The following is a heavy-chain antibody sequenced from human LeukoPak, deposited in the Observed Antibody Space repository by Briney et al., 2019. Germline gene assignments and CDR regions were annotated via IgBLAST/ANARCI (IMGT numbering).Heavy chain of an antibody. CDR2: IIPILGIA. D-gene: IGHD6-19*01. Sequence: SVKVSCKASGGTFSSYTISWVRQAPGQGLEWMGRIIPILGIANYAQKFQGRVTITADKSTSTAYMELSSLRSEDTAVYYCARGSAVAGRGFHYWGQGTLVTVSS. V-gene: IGHV1-69*02. J-gene: IGHJ4*02. CDR3: ARGSAVAGRGFHY. CDR1: GGTFSSYT.